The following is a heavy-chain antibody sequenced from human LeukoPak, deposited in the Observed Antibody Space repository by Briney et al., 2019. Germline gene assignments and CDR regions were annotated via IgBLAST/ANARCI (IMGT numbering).Heavy chain of an antibody. CDR3: ARRPGATVTTGEFDY. Sequence: PGGSLRLSCAASGFTFSSYAMHWVRQAPGKGLEWVAVISYDGSNKYYADSVKGRFTISRDNSKSTLYLQMNSLRAEDTAVYYCARRPGATVTTGEFDYWGQGTLVTVSS. CDR1: GFTFSSYA. CDR2: ISYDGSNK. D-gene: IGHD4-17*01. V-gene: IGHV3-30-3*01. J-gene: IGHJ4*02.